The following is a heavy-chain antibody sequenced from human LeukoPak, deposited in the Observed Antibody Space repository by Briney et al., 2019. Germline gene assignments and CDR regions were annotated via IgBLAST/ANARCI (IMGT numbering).Heavy chain of an antibody. CDR1: GYSFVGYY. J-gene: IGHJ2*01. CDR2: TSPTGETT. Sequence: ASVKVSCKTSGYSFVGYYIHWVRQAPGQGPEWMGRTSPTGETTTYAQRFQGRVTMSSDTSTTTVFMELSSLTSDDTAVYYCARDISCTYGVCWHLDHWGPGTLVTVSP. V-gene: IGHV1-46*01. CDR3: ARDISCTYGVCWHLDH. D-gene: IGHD2-8*01.